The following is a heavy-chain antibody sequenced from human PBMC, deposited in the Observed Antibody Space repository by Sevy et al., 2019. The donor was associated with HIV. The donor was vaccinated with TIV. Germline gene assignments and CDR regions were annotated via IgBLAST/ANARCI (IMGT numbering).Heavy chain of an antibody. CDR3: ARGGGNGWYYFDY. V-gene: IGHV1-69*01. J-gene: IGHJ4*02. D-gene: IGHD6-19*01. CDR1: GGTFSTYG. CDR2: IIPILGTV. Sequence: VKVSCKASGGTFSTYGISWVRQAPGQGPEWMGGIIPILGTVNYSQKFQGRVTITADESTKTAYMELSSLRSEDTAVYYCARGGGNGWYYFDYWGQETLVTVSS.